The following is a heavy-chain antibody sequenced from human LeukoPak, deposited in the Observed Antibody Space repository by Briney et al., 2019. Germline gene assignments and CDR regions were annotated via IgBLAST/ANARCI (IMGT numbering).Heavy chain of an antibody. V-gene: IGHV3-30*03. Sequence: GGPLRLSCAASGFTFSTYNMNWVRHAPGKGLEWVAVISYDGSIIHFADSVKGRLTISRDNSKNTLYLQMNSLRAEDTAVYYCARGDEYVWGSYRRRNAFDIWGQGTRVTVSS. CDR3: ARGDEYVWGSYRRRNAFDI. D-gene: IGHD3-16*02. J-gene: IGHJ3*02. CDR2: ISYDGSII. CDR1: GFTFSTYN.